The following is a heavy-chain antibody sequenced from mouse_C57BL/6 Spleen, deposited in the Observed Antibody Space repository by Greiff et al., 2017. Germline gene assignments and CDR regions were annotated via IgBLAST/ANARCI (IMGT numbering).Heavy chain of an antibody. CDR1: GYTFTDYN. CDR2: INPNNGGT. J-gene: IGHJ3*01. Sequence: VQLQQSGPELVKPGASVKIPCKASGYTFTDYNMDWVKQSHGKSLEWIGDINPNNGGTIYNQKFKGKATLTVDKSSSTAYMELRSLTSEDTAVYYCASRDYYYGSSHFAYWGQGTLVTVSA. D-gene: IGHD1-1*01. V-gene: IGHV1-18*01. CDR3: ASRDYYYGSSHFAY.